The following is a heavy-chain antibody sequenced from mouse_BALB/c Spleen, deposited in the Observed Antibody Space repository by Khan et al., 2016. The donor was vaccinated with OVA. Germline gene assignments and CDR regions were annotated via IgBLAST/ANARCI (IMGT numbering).Heavy chain of an antibody. CDR2: ISSLAYSI. Sequence: EVELVESGGGLVQPGGSRKLSCAASGFTFSDYGLAWVRQAPGKGPEWVAFISSLAYSIYYADTVKGRFTISRENAQNTLYLEMSSLRSEDTAMYYCARSWAMDYWGQGTSVTVSS. J-gene: IGHJ4*01. CDR3: ARSWAMDY. V-gene: IGHV5-15*02. CDR1: GFTFSDYG.